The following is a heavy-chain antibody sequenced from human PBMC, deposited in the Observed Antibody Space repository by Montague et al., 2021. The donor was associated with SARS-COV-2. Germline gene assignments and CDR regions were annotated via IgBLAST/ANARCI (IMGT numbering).Heavy chain of an antibody. Sequence: SLRLSCAASGFAFGNFWMSWIRQAPGKGLEWVTNIKQDAGEKYYGESVQGRFTISRDNAKKSLYLQMNSLRVEDTAVYYCATAGSGSYYYYKYGMDVWDQGTTVTVS. CDR1: GFAFGNFW. J-gene: IGHJ6*02. CDR2: IKQDAGEK. D-gene: IGHD3-10*01. CDR3: ATAGSGSYYYYKYGMDV. V-gene: IGHV3-7*01.